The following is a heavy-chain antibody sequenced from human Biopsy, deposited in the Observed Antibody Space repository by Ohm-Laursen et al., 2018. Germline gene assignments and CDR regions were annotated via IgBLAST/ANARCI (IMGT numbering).Heavy chain of an antibody. Sequence: GASVKVSCKASGYTFTSYGISWVRQAPGQGLEWMGWINAYNGNTNYAQNLQGRVTMTTDTSTSTAYMEPRSLRSDDTAVYYCARERGGYKRTDYWGQGTLVTVSS. D-gene: IGHD5-24*01. CDR1: GYTFTSYG. V-gene: IGHV1-18*01. J-gene: IGHJ4*02. CDR2: INAYNGNT. CDR3: ARERGGYKRTDY.